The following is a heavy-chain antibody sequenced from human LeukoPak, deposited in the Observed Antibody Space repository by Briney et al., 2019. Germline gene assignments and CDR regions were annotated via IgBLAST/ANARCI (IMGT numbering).Heavy chain of an antibody. CDR1: GFTFSSYA. Sequence: GGSLRLSCAASGFTFSSYAMSWVRQAPGKGLEWVSGISGSGGSTYYADSVKGRITISRDNSKNTLYLQMNSLRAEDTAVYYCARDVQSADSSGWYVNYHYYYGMDFWGKGTTVTVSS. V-gene: IGHV3-23*01. CDR3: ARDVQSADSSGWYVNYHYYYGMDF. J-gene: IGHJ6*04. D-gene: IGHD6-19*01. CDR2: ISGSGGST.